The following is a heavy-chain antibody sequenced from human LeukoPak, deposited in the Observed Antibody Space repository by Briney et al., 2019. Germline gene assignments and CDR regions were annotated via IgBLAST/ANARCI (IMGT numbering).Heavy chain of an antibody. CDR2: INNDGSGT. J-gene: IGHJ6*02. CDR1: GFTFSSYW. V-gene: IGHV3-74*01. CDR3: VRGGFGHAMDV. Sequence: GESLRLSCAASGFTFSSYWMHWVRQAPGKGLVWVSVINNDGSGTNYADSVKGRSTISRDNAKNTLYLQMTSLGAEDTAVYYCVRGGFGHAMDVWGQGTTVTVSS. D-gene: IGHD3-10*01.